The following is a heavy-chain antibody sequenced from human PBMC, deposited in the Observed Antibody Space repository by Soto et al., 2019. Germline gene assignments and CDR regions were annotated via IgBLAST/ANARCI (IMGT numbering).Heavy chain of an antibody. CDR3: ARKSLSNFNWFDP. D-gene: IGHD4-4*01. V-gene: IGHV1-18*04. CDR1: GYAFTNYG. J-gene: IGHJ5*02. CDR2: INADYGNT. Sequence: VASVKVSCKASGYAFTNYGITWVRQAPGQGLEWMGWINADYGNTNYEQKFQGRVTMTTDTSANTAYMELRSLRSDDTAVYYCARKSLSNFNWFDPWGQGTLVTVSS.